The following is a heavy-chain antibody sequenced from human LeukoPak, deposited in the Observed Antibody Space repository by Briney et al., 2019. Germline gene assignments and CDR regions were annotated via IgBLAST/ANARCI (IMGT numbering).Heavy chain of an antibody. J-gene: IGHJ4*02. CDR3: VRGFRGYSFDY. Sequence: GGSLRLSCAASGFTVSNNYMTWVRQAPGKGLEWVSLISTGGSPYYTDSVKGRFTISRDNSKNTLFLQMNSPRAEDTAVYYCVRGFRGYSFDYWGQGTLVTVSS. CDR1: GFTVSNNY. V-gene: IGHV3-53*01. CDR2: ISTGGSP.